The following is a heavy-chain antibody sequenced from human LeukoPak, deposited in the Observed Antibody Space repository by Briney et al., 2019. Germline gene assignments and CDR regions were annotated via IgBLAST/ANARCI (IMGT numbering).Heavy chain of an antibody. V-gene: IGHV3-74*01. CDR2: ISPDGSSA. J-gene: IGHJ4*02. CDR3: ARDPSGWHSMDY. D-gene: IGHD6-19*01. Sequence: GGSLRLSCAASEFSLSSYWMHWVRQAPGKGLVWVSRISPDGSSASYADSVRGRFTISRDNAKNTLYLQMNSLRAEETAVYYCARDPSGWHSMDYWGQGTLVTVSS. CDR1: EFSLSSYW.